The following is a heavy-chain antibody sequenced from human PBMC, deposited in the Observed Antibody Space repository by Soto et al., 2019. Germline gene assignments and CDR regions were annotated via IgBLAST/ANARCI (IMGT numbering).Heavy chain of an antibody. CDR2: IYPGDSDT. J-gene: IGHJ6*02. D-gene: IGHD4-4*01. V-gene: IGHV5-51*01. CDR1: GYSFTNNW. Sequence: ALKISCKGSGYSFTNNWIGWVRQMPGKGLEWMGIIYPGDSDTRYSPSFQGQVTISADKSISTAYLQWSSLKASDTAMYYCARRSNSQYAMDVWGQGTTVTVSS. CDR3: ARRSNSQYAMDV.